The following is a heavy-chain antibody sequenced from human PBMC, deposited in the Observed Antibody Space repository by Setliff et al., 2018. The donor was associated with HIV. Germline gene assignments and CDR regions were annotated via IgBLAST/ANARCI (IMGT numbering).Heavy chain of an antibody. CDR2: INHSGGT. Sequence: SSETLSLTCAVYGGSFSGYYWSWIRQSPGKGLEWIGEINHSGGTNYSPSLKSRVTISVDTSKNQFSLKLSSVNAADTAVYYCARGARRVIAVAGRFDYWGQGTLVTVSS. D-gene: IGHD6-19*01. CDR3: ARGARRVIAVAGRFDY. V-gene: IGHV4-34*01. J-gene: IGHJ4*02. CDR1: GGSFSGYY.